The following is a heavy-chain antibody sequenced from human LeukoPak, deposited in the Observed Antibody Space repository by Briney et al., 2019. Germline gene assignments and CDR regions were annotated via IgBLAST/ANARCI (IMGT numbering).Heavy chain of an antibody. Sequence: ASVKVSCKHYGYTFNTYGITWVRQAPEQGLEWMGWISPYNGNTNYAQKFQGRVTMTTDTSTSTAYMELRSLRSDDTAVYYCARGPHERSGYPDDWGQGTLVTVSS. CDR2: ISPYNGNT. V-gene: IGHV1-18*01. CDR1: GYTFNTYG. CDR3: ARGPHERSGYPDD. J-gene: IGHJ4*02. D-gene: IGHD3-22*01.